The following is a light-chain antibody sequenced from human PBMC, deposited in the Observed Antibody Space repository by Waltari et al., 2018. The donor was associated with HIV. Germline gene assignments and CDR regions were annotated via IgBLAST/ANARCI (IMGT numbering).Light chain of an antibody. CDR2: RNN. CDR1: SNNVGFQG. CDR3: SAWDSSLNVWV. Sequence: QAGLTQPPSVSKGLRQTATLPCTGNSNNVGFQGAAWLQQHQGHPPKLLSYRNNYRPSGISERFSASRSGNTASLTIIGLQPEDEADYYCSAWDSSLNVWVFGGGTKLTVL. V-gene: IGLV10-54*01. J-gene: IGLJ3*02.